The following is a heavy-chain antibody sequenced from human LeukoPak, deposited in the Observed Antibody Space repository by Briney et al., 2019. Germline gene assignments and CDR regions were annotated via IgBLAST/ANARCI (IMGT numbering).Heavy chain of an antibody. Sequence: PSETLSLTCTVSGDSISSSRSYWGWIRQPPGKGLEWIGSIYYSGSTYYNPSLKSRVTISVDTSKNQFSLKLSSVTAADTAVYYCARQLAAAGYYMDVWGKGTTVTISS. V-gene: IGHV4-39*01. CDR3: ARQLAAAGYYMDV. D-gene: IGHD6-13*01. J-gene: IGHJ6*03. CDR2: IYYSGST. CDR1: GDSISSSRSY.